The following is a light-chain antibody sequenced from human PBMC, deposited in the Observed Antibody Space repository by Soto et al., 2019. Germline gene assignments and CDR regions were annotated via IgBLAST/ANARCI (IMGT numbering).Light chain of an antibody. CDR3: SSYTSSSTHV. V-gene: IGLV2-14*01. CDR1: SSDVGGYKY. CDR2: EVN. Sequence: QSVLTQPASVSGSPGQSITISCTGTSSDVGGYKYVSWHQQHPGKVPKLIIYEVNNRPSGVSDRFSGSKSGNTASLTISGLHTEDEADYYCSSYTSSSTHVFGGGTKLTVL. J-gene: IGLJ2*01.